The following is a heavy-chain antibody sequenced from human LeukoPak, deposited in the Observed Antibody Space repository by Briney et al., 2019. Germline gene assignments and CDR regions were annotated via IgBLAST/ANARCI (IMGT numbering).Heavy chain of an antibody. J-gene: IGHJ4*02. CDR1: GYSFPIYW. CDR2: IYPGDSDT. CDR3: AIYSSGWSFDY. V-gene: IGHV5-51*01. Sequence: GESLKISCSGSGYSFPIYWIGWVRQMPGKGLEWMGIIYPGDSDTRYSPSFQGQVTISADKSISTAYLQWSSLKASDTAMYYCAIYSSGWSFDYWGQGTLVTVSS. D-gene: IGHD6-19*01.